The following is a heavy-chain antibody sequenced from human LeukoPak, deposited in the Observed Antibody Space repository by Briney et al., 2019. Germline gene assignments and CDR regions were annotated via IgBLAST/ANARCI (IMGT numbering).Heavy chain of an antibody. J-gene: IGHJ5*02. Sequence: EPGGSLRLSCAASGFTVGNKYMSWVRQAPGKGLEWLSIIYSGVNRTYYADSVKGRFTISSDKSKNTVYLQMNSLRPEDTAVYYCARDYLAWSDPWGQGTRVTVSS. V-gene: IGHV3-66*01. CDR1: GFTVGNKY. CDR3: ARDYLAWSDP. D-gene: IGHD2/OR15-2a*01. CDR2: IYSGVNRT.